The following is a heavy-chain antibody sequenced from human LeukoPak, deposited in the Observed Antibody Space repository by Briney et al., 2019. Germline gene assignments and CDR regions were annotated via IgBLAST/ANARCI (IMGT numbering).Heavy chain of an antibody. D-gene: IGHD2-2*01. Sequence: PGGSLRLSCAASGFSFNNYGMHWVRQAPGRGLEWVAFIRYDGSKKYYVDSVKGRFTISRDNSKNTLYLQVNSLRVEDTAVYYCAKDLCSSTRRYLDIWGQGAMVTVSS. J-gene: IGHJ3*02. V-gene: IGHV3-30*02. CDR3: AKDLCSSTRRYLDI. CDR1: GFSFNNYG. CDR2: IRYDGSKK.